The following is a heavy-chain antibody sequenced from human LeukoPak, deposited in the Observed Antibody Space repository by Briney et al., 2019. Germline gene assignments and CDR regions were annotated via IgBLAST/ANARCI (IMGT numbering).Heavy chain of an antibody. CDR2: TYYRSKWYN. J-gene: IGHJ6*02. CDR1: GDSVSSNSDA. V-gene: IGHV6-1*01. D-gene: IGHD5-18*01. Sequence: SQTLSLTCAISGDSVSSNSDAWNWIRQSPSRGLEWLGRTYYRSKWYNDYAVSVKSRITINPDTSKNQFSLQLNSVTPEDTAVYYCARAIQLWAVCGMHVWGQGTTVTVSS. CDR3: ARAIQLWAVCGMHV.